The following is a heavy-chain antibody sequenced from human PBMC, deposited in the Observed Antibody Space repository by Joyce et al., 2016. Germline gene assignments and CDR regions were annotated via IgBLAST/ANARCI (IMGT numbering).Heavy chain of an antibody. V-gene: IGHV1-69*01. CDR2: IIPILNTP. Sequence: QVQLVQSGAEVKKPGSSVKVSCTVSGGTFNNYASSWVRQAPGQGLEWMGGIIPILNTPDYAQKFQGRLTITADESTSTAYMELSTLTSEDTAVFYCATDRDNSFHVWGQGTMVTVSS. CDR3: ATDRDNSFHV. J-gene: IGHJ3*01. D-gene: IGHD5-24*01. CDR1: GGTFNNYA.